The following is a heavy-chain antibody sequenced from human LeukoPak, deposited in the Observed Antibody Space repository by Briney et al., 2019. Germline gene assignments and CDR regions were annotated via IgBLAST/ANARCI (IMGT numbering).Heavy chain of an antibody. D-gene: IGHD5-18*01. CDR1: GFTFSSYA. Sequence: GGSLRLSCAASGFTFSSYAMSWVRQAPGRGLEWVSAISGSGGSTYYADSVKGRFTISRDNSKNTLYLQMNSLRAEDTAVYYCVKVRFPLGYSYGPWGQGTLVTVSS. CDR3: VKVRFPLGYSYGP. J-gene: IGHJ5*02. V-gene: IGHV3-23*01. CDR2: ISGSGGST.